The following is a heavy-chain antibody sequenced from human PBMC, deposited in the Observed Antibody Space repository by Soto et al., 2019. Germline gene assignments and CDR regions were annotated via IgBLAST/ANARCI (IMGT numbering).Heavy chain of an antibody. J-gene: IGHJ6*02. CDR1: GYTFTSYG. Sequence: QVQLVQSGAEVKKPGASVKVSCKASGYTFTSYGISWVRQAPGQGNEWMGWISAYNGNTNYAQKLQGRVTITTDTSTSTAYMELRSLRSDDTAVYYCARDTADYYDRVGDYYDDGMDVWGQGTTVTVSS. D-gene: IGHD3-22*01. CDR3: ARDTADYYDRVGDYYDDGMDV. CDR2: ISAYNGNT. V-gene: IGHV1-18*04.